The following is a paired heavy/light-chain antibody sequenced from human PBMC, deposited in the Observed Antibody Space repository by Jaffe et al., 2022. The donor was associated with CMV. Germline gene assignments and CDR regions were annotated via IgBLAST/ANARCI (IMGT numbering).Light chain of an antibody. CDR2: GAS. Sequence: EIVLTQSPGTLSLSPGERATLSCRASQTVRSSYLGWYHQKPGQAPRLLIYGASSRATGIPDRFSGSGSGTDFTLTISRLEPEDSAVYYCHFYGSSRWTFGQGTKVEIK. V-gene: IGKV3-20*01. CDR3: HFYGSSRWT. J-gene: IGKJ1*01. CDR1: QTVRSSY.
Heavy chain of an antibody. J-gene: IGHJ2*01. Sequence: QVQLVQSGAEVKKPGASVKVSCKASGYTLTGNYIHWVRQAPGQGLEWMGWINPGSGATEYAQKFHGRVTMTRDTSINTAYMEMSRLTSDDTGVYFCARQEFSDWYFDLWGRGTLVTVSS. CDR2: INPGSGAT. D-gene: IGHD3-10*01. CDR1: GYTLTGNY. CDR3: ARQEFSDWYFDL. V-gene: IGHV1-2*02.